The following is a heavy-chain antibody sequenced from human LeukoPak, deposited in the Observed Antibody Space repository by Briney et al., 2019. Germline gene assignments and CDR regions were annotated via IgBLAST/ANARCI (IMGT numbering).Heavy chain of an antibody. J-gene: IGHJ3*02. Sequence: SETLSLTCAVSGYSISSGYYWGWIRQPPGKGLEWIGSIYHSGSTYYNPSLKSRVTISVDTSKNHFSLKLSSVTAADTAVYYCASSRRYYYDSSGYYAFDIWGQGTMVTVSS. CDR2: IYHSGST. D-gene: IGHD3-22*01. CDR1: GYSISSGYY. CDR3: ASSRRYYYDSSGYYAFDI. V-gene: IGHV4-38-2*01.